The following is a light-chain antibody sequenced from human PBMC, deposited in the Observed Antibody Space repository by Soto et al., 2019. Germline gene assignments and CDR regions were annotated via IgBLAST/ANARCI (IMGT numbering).Light chain of an antibody. Sequence: DIPMTQSPSSLSASVGDRVTITCRATQDISNYLAWYQQKPGKVPNLLIYAASTLQSGGPSRFSGSGSGTDFTLTISSLQPEDVATYYCQKYNSAPPWTFGQGTKVEI. J-gene: IGKJ1*01. CDR1: QDISNY. V-gene: IGKV1-27*01. CDR3: QKYNSAPPWT. CDR2: AAS.